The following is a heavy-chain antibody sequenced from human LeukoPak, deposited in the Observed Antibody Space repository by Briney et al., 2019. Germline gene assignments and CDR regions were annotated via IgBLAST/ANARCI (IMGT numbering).Heavy chain of an antibody. CDR1: GDTFTGYY. CDR2: INPNSGGT. CDR3: ALVESDDFSRYYRQKVYFDS. J-gene: IGHJ4*02. V-gene: IGHV1-2*02. Sequence: GASVKVSCKASGDTFTGYYVHWVRQAPGQGLEWMAWINPNSGGTNYVQKFQGRVTMTSDTSISTVYIELSRLRSDDTAVYYCALVESDDFSRYYRQKVYFDSWGQGTPVTVSS. D-gene: IGHD3-22*01.